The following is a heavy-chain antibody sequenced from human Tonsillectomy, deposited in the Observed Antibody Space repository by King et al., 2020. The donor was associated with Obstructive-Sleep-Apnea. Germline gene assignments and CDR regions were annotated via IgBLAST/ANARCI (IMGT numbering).Heavy chain of an antibody. Sequence: LQLQESGPGLVKPSETLSLTCTVSGGSISSSGYYWGWIRQPPGKGLEWIGSLYYSGSTYYNPSLKSRVTISVDTSKNQFSLKLTSVTAADTAVYYCARVPLHYSSSFNWGQGTLVTVSS. V-gene: IGHV4-39*07. D-gene: IGHD6-13*01. CDR2: LYYSGST. CDR1: GGSISSSGYY. CDR3: ARVPLHYSSSFN. J-gene: IGHJ4*02.